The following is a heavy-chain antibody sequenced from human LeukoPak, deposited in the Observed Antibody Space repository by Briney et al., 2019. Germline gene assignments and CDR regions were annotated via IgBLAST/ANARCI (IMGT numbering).Heavy chain of an antibody. CDR1: GVSTSSSNSY. D-gene: IGHD3/OR15-3a*01. CDR3: ARQTGSGLFTLP. CDR2: VYYTGNT. V-gene: IGHV4-39*01. Sequence: PSETLSLTCTVSGVSTSSSNSYWGWIRQPPGKGLEWIGSVYYTGNTYYNASLKSRVTIVIDTSKNQISLRLTSVTATDTAMYYCARQTGSGLFTLPGGQGTLVTVSS. J-gene: IGHJ4*02.